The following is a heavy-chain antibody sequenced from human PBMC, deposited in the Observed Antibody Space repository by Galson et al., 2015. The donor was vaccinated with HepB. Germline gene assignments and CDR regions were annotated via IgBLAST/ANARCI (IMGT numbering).Heavy chain of an antibody. CDR1: GFTFSSYA. Sequence: SLRLSCAASGFTFSSYAMHWVRQAPGKGLEWVAVISYDGSNKYYADSVKGRFTISRDNSKNTLYLQMNSLRAEDTAVYYCARVRVPGTRGYYYYGMDVWGQGTTVTVSS. J-gene: IGHJ6*02. V-gene: IGHV3-30-3*01. CDR2: ISYDGSNK. CDR3: ARVRVPGTRGYYYYGMDV. D-gene: IGHD1-1*01.